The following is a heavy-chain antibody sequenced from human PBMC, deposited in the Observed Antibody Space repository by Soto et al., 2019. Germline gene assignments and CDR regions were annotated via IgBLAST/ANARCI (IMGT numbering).Heavy chain of an antibody. V-gene: IGHV1-2*02. Sequence: QLHLVQSGAVVKKPGASVTVSCSASGYPVTAYYMHWVRQAPGRGLEWMGGINPATGAAKYTQTFRGRVTMTRGTFTSTVFMELGGLASGDPAGFLWAGGGGVGVAGSAAFDMWGQGTLVTVSS. CDR1: GYPVTAYY. CDR3: AGGGGVGVAGSAAFDM. D-gene: IGHD3-3*01. CDR2: INPATGAA. J-gene: IGHJ3*02.